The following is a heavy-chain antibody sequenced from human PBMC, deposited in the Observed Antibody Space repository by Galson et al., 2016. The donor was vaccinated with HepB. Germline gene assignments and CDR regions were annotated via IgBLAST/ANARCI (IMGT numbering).Heavy chain of an antibody. Sequence: QSGAEVKKPGESLKISCKGSGYIFTNYGIGWVRQMPGKGLEWMGIIYPVDSDTRYSPSFQGQVTISADKSISTAYLQWSSLKASDTAMYYCARRPDPPDAFDIWGQGTMVIVSS. CDR1: GYIFTNYG. CDR3: ARRPDPPDAFDI. CDR2: IYPVDSDT. V-gene: IGHV5-51*01. J-gene: IGHJ3*02.